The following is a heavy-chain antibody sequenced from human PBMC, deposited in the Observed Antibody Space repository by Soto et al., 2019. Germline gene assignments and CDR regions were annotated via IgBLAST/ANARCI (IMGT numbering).Heavy chain of an antibody. V-gene: IGHV1-8*01. CDR1: GYSFTNND. CDR3: ARMATLGSLNWFDP. CDR2: MNPGSGDT. J-gene: IGHJ5*02. Sequence: SVKVSCKASGYSFTNNDVSWVRQATGHGFEWMGWMNPGSGDTGYAEKFQGRVTMTRAISIATAYMELSSLRSDDTAIYYCARMATLGSLNWFDPWGQGTLATVSS. D-gene: IGHD3-10*01.